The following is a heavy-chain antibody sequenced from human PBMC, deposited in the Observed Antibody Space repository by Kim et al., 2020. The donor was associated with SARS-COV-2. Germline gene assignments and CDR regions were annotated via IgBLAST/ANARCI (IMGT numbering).Heavy chain of an antibody. D-gene: IGHD3-10*01. CDR2: IYYSGST. CDR1: GGSISSYY. CDR3: VGSGSSLTSNWFDP. V-gene: IGHV4-59*13. J-gene: IGHJ5*02. Sequence: SETLSLTCTVSGGSISSYYWSWIRQPPGKGLEWIEYIYYSGSTNYNPSLKSRVTISVDTSKNQFSLKLSSVTAADTAVYYCVGSGSSLTSNWFDPWGQGTLVTVSS.